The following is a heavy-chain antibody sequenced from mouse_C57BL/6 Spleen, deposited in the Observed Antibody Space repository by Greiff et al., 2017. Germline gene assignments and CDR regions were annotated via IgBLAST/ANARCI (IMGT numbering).Heavy chain of an antibody. J-gene: IGHJ4*01. V-gene: IGHV1-82*01. D-gene: IGHD1-1*01. CDR3: ARGNYGSSYAMDY. Sequence: VQLQQSGPELVKPGASVKISCKASGYAFSSSWMNWVKQRPGKGLEWIGRIYPGDGDTNYNGKFKGKATLTADKSSSTAYMQLSSLTSEDSAVYCCARGNYGSSYAMDYWGQGTSVTVSS. CDR2: IYPGDGDT. CDR1: GYAFSSSW.